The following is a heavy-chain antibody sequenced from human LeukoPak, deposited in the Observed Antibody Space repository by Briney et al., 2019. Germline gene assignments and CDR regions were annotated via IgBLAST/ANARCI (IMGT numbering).Heavy chain of an antibody. CDR1: GFTFSSCA. D-gene: IGHD3-22*01. J-gene: IGHJ4*02. Sequence: GGSLRLSCAASGFTFSSCAMTWVRQAPGKGLEWVSTLSGSGGTTYYADSVKGRFTISRDNSKNTLYLQMNSLRAEDTAVYYCAKEDYYFDTSGYYGAADYWGQGTLVTVSS. V-gene: IGHV3-23*01. CDR3: AKEDYYFDTSGYYGAADY. CDR2: LSGSGGTT.